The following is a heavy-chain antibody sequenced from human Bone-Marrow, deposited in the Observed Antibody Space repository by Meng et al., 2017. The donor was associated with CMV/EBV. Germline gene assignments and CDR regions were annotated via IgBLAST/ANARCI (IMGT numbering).Heavy chain of an antibody. Sequence: GGSLRLSCAASGFTFSSYEMNWVRQAPGKGLEWVSYISSSGSTIYYADSVKGRFTISRDNAKNSLYLQMNSLRAEDTAVYYCARGGRYSYGYPKVWVQGTLVTVSS. CDR3: ARGGRYSYGYPKV. CDR2: ISSSGSTI. J-gene: IGHJ4*02. CDR1: GFTFSSYE. V-gene: IGHV3-48*03. D-gene: IGHD5-18*01.